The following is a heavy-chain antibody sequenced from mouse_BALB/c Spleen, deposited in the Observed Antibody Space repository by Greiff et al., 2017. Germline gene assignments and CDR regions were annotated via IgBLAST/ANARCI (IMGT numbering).Heavy chain of an antibody. Sequence: VQLQQSGAELARPGASVKLSCKASGYTFTSYWMQWVKQRPGQGLEWIGAIYPGDGDTRYTQKFKGKATLTADKSSSTAYMQLSSLASEDSAVYYCARLGLRDWGQGTTLTVSS. CDR1: GYTFTSYW. V-gene: IGHV1-87*01. CDR2: IYPGDGDT. D-gene: IGHD3-1*01. J-gene: IGHJ2*01. CDR3: ARLGLRD.